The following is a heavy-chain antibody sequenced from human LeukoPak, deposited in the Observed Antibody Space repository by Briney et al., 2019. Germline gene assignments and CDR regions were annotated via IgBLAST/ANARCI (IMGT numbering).Heavy chain of an antibody. J-gene: IGHJ4*02. CDR2: IYYSGST. CDR1: GVSISSYY. D-gene: IGHD2/OR15-2a*01. Sequence: SETLSLTCTVSGVSISSYYWSWIRQPPGKGLEWIGYIYYSGSTNYNPSLKSRVTISVDTSKNQFSLKLSSVTAADTAVYYCARAFYSEYYFDYWGQGTLVTVSS. V-gene: IGHV4-59*01. CDR3: ARAFYSEYYFDY.